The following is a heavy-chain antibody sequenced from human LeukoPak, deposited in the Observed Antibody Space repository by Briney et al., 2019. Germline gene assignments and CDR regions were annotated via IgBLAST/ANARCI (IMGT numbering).Heavy chain of an antibody. J-gene: IGHJ6*03. CDR3: ARLRSLGDSSSNYYYMDV. D-gene: IGHD6-13*01. CDR2: IYYSGST. Sequence: SETLSLTCTVSGGSISSYYWSWIRQPPDKGLEWIGYIYYSGSTNYSPSLKSRVTISVDTSKNQFSLKLSSVTAADTAVYYCARLRSLGDSSSNYYYMDVWGKGTTVTVSS. CDR1: GGSISSYY. V-gene: IGHV4-59*01.